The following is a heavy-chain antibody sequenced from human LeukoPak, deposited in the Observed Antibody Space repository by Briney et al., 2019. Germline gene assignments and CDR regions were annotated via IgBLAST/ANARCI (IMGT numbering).Heavy chain of an antibody. Sequence: PSETLSLTCTVSGGSISSGSYYWSWIRQPAGKGLEWIGRIYTSGSTNYNPSLKSRVTISVDTSKNQFSLKLSSVTAADTAVYYCAREGSLLLWFGESIPTPRFDPWGQGTLVTVSS. J-gene: IGHJ5*02. D-gene: IGHD3-10*01. V-gene: IGHV4-61*02. CDR1: GGSISSGSYY. CDR2: IYTSGST. CDR3: AREGSLLLWFGESIPTPRFDP.